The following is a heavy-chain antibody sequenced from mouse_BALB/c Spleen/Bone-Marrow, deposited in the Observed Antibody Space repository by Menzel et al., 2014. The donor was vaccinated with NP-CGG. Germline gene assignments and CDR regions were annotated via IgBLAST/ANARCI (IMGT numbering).Heavy chain of an antibody. CDR3: ARGYEPPYAMDY. V-gene: IGHV3-6*02. D-gene: IGHD2-2*01. CDR1: GYSITSGYY. Sequence: EVQLQQSGPGLVKPSQSLSLTCSVTGYSITSGYYWHWIRQFPGNKLEWMGYISYDGSNNYNPSLKNRISITRDTSKNQFFLKLNSVTTEDTATYYCARGYEPPYAMDYWGQGTSVTVSS. CDR2: ISYDGSN. J-gene: IGHJ4*01.